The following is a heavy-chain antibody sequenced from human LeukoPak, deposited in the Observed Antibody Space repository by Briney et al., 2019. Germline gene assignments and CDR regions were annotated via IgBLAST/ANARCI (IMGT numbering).Heavy chain of an antibody. D-gene: IGHD3-3*01. J-gene: IGHJ6*02. CDR3: ARVDGVVTMSFYAADV. V-gene: IGHV3-7*01. CDR1: GFSLTMYW. CDR2: IKQDGSEK. Sequence: PGGSLRLSRAASGFSLTMYWMSWVRQAPGTGREGVADIKQDGSEKYYVDSVQGRFTISRDDAKNSVYLQMNSLRAEDTAIYYCARVDGVVTMSFYAADVWGQGTTVTVSS.